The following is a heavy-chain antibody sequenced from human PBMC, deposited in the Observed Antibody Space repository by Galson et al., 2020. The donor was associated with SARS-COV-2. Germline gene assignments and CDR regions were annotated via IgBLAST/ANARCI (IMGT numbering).Heavy chain of an antibody. CDR1: GGSISSGGYY. Sequence: SETLSLTCTVSGGSISSGGYYWSWIRQHPGKGLEWIGYIYYSGSTYYNPSLKSRVTISVDTSKNQFSLKLSSVTAADTAVYYCARLYDSSVSGANWFDPGAREPWSPSPQ. CDR3: ARLYDSSVSGANWFDP. CDR2: IYYSGST. D-gene: IGHD3-22*01. J-gene: IGHJ5*02. V-gene: IGHV4-31*03.